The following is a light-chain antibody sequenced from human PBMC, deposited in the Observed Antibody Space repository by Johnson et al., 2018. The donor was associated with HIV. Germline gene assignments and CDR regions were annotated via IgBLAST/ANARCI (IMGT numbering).Light chain of an antibody. V-gene: IGLV1-51*01. J-gene: IGLJ1*01. CDR2: DNN. CDR1: SSNIGNNY. CDR3: GTWDRSLSAGAV. Sequence: QSVLTQPPSVSAAPGQKVTISCSGSSSNIGNNYVSWYQQLPGTAPKLLIYDNNKRPSGIPDRFSGSKSGTSATLGITGLQTGDEGDYYCGTWDRSLSAGAVFGTGTKVTVL.